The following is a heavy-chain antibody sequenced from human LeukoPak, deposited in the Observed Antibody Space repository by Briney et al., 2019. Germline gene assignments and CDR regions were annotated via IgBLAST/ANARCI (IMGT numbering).Heavy chain of an antibody. J-gene: IGHJ4*02. Sequence: PSETLSLTCAVYGGSFSVYYWSWIRQPPGKGLEWIGEINHSGSTNYNPSLKSRVTISVDTSKNQFSLKLSSVTAADTAVYYCARAGRGYSYGYHFGYWGQGTLVTVSS. CDR3: ARAGRGYSYGYHFGY. CDR2: INHSGST. D-gene: IGHD5-18*01. CDR1: GGSFSVYY. V-gene: IGHV4-34*01.